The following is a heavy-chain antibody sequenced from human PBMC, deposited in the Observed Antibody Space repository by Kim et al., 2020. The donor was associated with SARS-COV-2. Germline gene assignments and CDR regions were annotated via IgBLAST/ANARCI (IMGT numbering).Heavy chain of an antibody. CDR1: GFTFSSYG. CDR3: AKIAAAGTRHFDY. J-gene: IGHJ4*02. D-gene: IGHD6-13*01. Sequence: GGSLRLSCAASGFTFSSYGMHWVRQAPGKGLEWVAVISYDGSNKYYADSVKGRFTISRDNSKNKMYLQMNSLRAEDTAVYYCAKIAAAGTRHFDYWGQGTLVTVSS. V-gene: IGHV3-30*18. CDR2: ISYDGSNK.